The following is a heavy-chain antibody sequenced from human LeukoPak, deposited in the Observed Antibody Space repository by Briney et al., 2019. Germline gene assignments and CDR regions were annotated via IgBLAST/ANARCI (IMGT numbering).Heavy chain of an antibody. CDR2: INHSGST. V-gene: IGHV4-34*01. D-gene: IGHD1-1*01. CDR3: ARGTTGTTPAYYYYMDV. Sequence: SETLSLTCAVYGGSFSGYYWSWLRQPPGKGLEWIGEINHSGSTNYNPSLKSRVTISVDTSKNQFSLKLSSVTAADTAVYYCARGTTGTTPAYYYYMDVWGKGTTVTVSS. CDR1: GGSFSGYY. J-gene: IGHJ6*03.